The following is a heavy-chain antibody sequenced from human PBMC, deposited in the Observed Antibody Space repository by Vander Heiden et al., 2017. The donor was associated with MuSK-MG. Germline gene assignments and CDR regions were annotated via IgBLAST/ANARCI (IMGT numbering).Heavy chain of an antibody. J-gene: IGHJ2*01. Sequence: EVQLLESGGGLVQPGGSLRLSCAASGFPFSSYAMTWVRQAPGKGREWGAAISGSGGTTNHADSVKGRFTISRDNSKNTLFLQMSRLRAEHTAVYYCAKWSSRNRRPEYWYFDLWGRGTLVTVSS. CDR3: AKWSSRNRRPEYWYFDL. D-gene: IGHD3-3*01. CDR2: ISGSGGTT. CDR1: GFPFSSYA. V-gene: IGHV3-23*01.